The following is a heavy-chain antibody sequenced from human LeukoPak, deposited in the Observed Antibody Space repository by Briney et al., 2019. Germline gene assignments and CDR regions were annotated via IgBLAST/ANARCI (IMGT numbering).Heavy chain of an antibody. CDR2: ISAYNGNT. Sequence: ASVKVSCKASGYTFTSYGISWVRQAPGQGLEWMGWISAYNGNTNYAQKLQGRVTIATYTSTTTDYMELRGLRSDDTAVYYCARDEEIDWFDPWGQRTLVTVSS. CDR3: ARDEEIDWFDP. V-gene: IGHV1-18*01. CDR1: GYTFTSYG. D-gene: IGHD2-21*01. J-gene: IGHJ5*02.